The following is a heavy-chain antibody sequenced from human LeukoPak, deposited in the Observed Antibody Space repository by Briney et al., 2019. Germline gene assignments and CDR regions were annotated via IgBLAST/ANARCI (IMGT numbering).Heavy chain of an antibody. Sequence: ASVKVSCKASGHIFSDYYFHWVRQAPGQGVEWMGTINPSGGDTRSAQRFQGRIIMTRDTPTSTVYMELSSLGSEDTAVYYCATDLFRLAASGSVYWGQGTLVIVSS. D-gene: IGHD6-13*01. CDR2: INPSGGDT. CDR3: ATDLFRLAASGSVY. V-gene: IGHV1-46*01. J-gene: IGHJ4*02. CDR1: GHIFSDYY.